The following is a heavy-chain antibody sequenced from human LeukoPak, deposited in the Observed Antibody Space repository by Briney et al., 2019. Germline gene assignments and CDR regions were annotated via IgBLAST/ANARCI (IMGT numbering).Heavy chain of an antibody. J-gene: IGHJ6*02. CDR2: INSDGSST. CDR3: AREGSITSMDV. V-gene: IGHV3-74*01. CDR1: GFTFSSYW. D-gene: IGHD3-10*01. Sequence: GGSLRLSCAASGFTFSSYWMHWVRQAPGKGLVWVSRINSDGSSTSYADSVKGRFTISRDNAKNTLYLQMNSRRAEDTAVYYCAREGSITSMDVWGQGTTVTVSS.